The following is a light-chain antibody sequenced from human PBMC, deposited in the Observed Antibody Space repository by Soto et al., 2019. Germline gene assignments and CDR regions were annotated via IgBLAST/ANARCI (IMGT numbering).Light chain of an antibody. Sequence: DIVMTQSPLSLPVTPGESASISCRSSQSLLHRNGYNYLDWYLQKPGQSPQLLIYLGSNRASGVPDRFSGSGSGTDFTLKISRVEAEDVGVYYCMQALQTPFTFGPGTKVDIK. V-gene: IGKV2-28*01. CDR2: LGS. CDR1: QSLLHRNGYNY. CDR3: MQALQTPFT. J-gene: IGKJ3*01.